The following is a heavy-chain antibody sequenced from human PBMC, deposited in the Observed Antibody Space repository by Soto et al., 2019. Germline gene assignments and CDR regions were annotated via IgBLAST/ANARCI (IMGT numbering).Heavy chain of an antibody. CDR3: ARRDNSGWYSLDY. CDR1: GFIFSNYP. D-gene: IGHD6-19*01. V-gene: IGHV3-23*01. CDR2: VSPSGSNT. J-gene: IGHJ4*02. Sequence: EVQLLESGGGLVQPGGYLRLSCAVSGFIFSNYPMSWVRQAPGKGLEWVSSVSPSGSNTYYADSVKGRFTMSRDNSVNRLHLQMNSLRAEDTAVYFCARRDNSGWYSLDYWGQGTLVTVSS.